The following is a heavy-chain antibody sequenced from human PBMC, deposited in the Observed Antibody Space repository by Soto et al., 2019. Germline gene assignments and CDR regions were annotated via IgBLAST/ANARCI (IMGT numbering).Heavy chain of an antibody. V-gene: IGHV1-69*02. CDR2: IIPILGIA. Sequence: QAQLVQSGAEVKKPGSSVKVSCKASGGTFSSYTISWVRQAPGQGLEWMGRIIPILGIANYAQKFQGRVTITADKSTSTAYMELSSLRSENTAVYYCARGENCSSTSCYHHYYYYMGVWGKGTTVTVSS. CDR3: ARGENCSSTSCYHHYYYYMGV. D-gene: IGHD2-2*01. J-gene: IGHJ6*03. CDR1: GGTFSSYT.